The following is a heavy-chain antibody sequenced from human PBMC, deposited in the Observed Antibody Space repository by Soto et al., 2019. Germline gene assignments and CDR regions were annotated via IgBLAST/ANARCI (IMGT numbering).Heavy chain of an antibody. CDR1: GFALTDST. Sequence: GGCLRLSCAAAGFALTDSTMSWVRRAPGKGLEWVSSITNVGGWTHYADSVKGRFTISRDNSKNTLCLQISSQRAEDTAKYDCTKHWGGPTYFYAMDVWGQGTTVTVSS. CDR3: TKHWGGPTYFYAMDV. V-gene: IGHV3-23*01. J-gene: IGHJ6*02. D-gene: IGHD7-27*01. CDR2: ITNVGGWT.